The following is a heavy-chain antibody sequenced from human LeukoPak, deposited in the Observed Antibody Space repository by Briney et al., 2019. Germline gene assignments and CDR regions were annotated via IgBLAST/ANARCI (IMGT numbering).Heavy chain of an antibody. D-gene: IGHD2-15*01. J-gene: IGHJ5*02. CDR3: ARVGCSGGSCWFDP. CDR2: IYYSGST. V-gene: IGHV4-59*12. CDR1: GGSISSYY. Sequence: PSETLSLTCTVSGGSISSYYWSWIRQPPGKGLEWIGYIYYSGSTNYNPSLKSRVTMSVDTSKNQFSLKLSSVTAADTAVYYCARVGCSGGSCWFDPWGQGTLVTVSS.